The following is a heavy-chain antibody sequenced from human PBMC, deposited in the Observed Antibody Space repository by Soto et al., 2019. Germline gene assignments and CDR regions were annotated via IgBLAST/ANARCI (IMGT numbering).Heavy chain of an antibody. Sequence: GASVKVSCKASGGTFSSYAISWVRQAPGQGLEWMGGIIPIFGTANYAQKFQGRVTITADESTSTAYMELSSLRSEDTAVYYCARPSFPPPVYSSRQKGDYSGMDVWGQGTTVTVYS. D-gene: IGHD6-13*01. V-gene: IGHV1-69*13. J-gene: IGHJ6*02. CDR2: IIPIFGTA. CDR1: GGTFSSYA. CDR3: ARPSFPPPVYSSRQKGDYSGMDV.